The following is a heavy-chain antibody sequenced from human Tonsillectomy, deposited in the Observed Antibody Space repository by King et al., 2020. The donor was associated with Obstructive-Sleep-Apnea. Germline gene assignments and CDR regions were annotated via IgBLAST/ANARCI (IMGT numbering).Heavy chain of an antibody. D-gene: IGHD5-12*01. J-gene: IGHJ4*02. CDR2: MDYSGNT. Sequence: QVQLQESGPGLVKPSETLSLTCTVSGGSISNYYWSWIRQPPGKGLEWIGYMDYSGNTNFNPSLKSRVTITADTSKIQFSLRLSYVTAADTAVYYCARHRGVEDYGGYGDYFDYWGQGTLVTVSS. CDR1: GGSISNYY. V-gene: IGHV4-59*08. CDR3: ARHRGVEDYGGYGDYFDY.